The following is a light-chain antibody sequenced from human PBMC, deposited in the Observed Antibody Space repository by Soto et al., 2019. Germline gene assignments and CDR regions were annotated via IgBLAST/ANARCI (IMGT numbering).Light chain of an antibody. CDR3: QQYGSSPPST. Sequence: EIVLTQSPGTLSLSPGERATLSCRASQSVSSSYLAWYQQKPGQAPRLLIYGASSRATGIPDMFSGSGSGTHFTLPLSTLEPEDFAVYYCQQYGSSPPSTFGQGTKVEIK. J-gene: IGKJ1*01. V-gene: IGKV3-20*01. CDR1: QSVSSSY. CDR2: GAS.